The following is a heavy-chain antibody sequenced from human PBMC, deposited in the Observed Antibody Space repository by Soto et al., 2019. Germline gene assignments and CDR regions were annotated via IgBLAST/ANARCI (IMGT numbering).Heavy chain of an antibody. CDR2: IYDTGRGT. D-gene: IGHD1-26*01. CDR1: GGPISSYF. J-gene: IGHJ4*02. Sequence: LSLTCSVSGGPISSYFWSWVRQPAGKGLEWIGRIYDTGRGTNYNPSLQSRVTMSVDTSTNQFSLKLRFVTAADTAVYYCARWEFGGIVNWGQGTLVTVSS. V-gene: IGHV4-4*07. CDR3: ARWEFGGIVN.